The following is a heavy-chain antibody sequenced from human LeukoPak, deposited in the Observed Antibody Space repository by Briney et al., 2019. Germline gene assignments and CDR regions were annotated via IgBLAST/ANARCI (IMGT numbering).Heavy chain of an antibody. D-gene: IGHD3-22*01. CDR1: GFTFSSYS. Sequence: GGSLRLSCAASGFTFSSYSMTWVRQAPGKGLEWVSYISSSSSTIYYADSVKGRFTISRDNAKNSLYLQMNSLRAEDTAVYYCARVPGYYDSSGLFDYWGQGTLVTVSS. J-gene: IGHJ4*02. CDR2: ISSSSSTI. V-gene: IGHV3-48*01. CDR3: ARVPGYYDSSGLFDY.